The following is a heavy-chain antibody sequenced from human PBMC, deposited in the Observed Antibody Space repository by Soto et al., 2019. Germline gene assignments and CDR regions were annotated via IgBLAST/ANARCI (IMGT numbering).Heavy chain of an antibody. CDR1: GGTFSSYG. CDR2: ISSSSSTI. Sequence: XSLRLSFTASGGTFSSYGRHWIRQAPGKGLEWVSYISSSSSTIYYADSVKGRFTISRDNAKNSLYLQMNSLPDEDTAVYYCARDSGYSYGPLDYWGQGTLVTVSS. J-gene: IGHJ4*02. D-gene: IGHD5-18*01. V-gene: IGHV3-48*02. CDR3: ARDSGYSYGPLDY.